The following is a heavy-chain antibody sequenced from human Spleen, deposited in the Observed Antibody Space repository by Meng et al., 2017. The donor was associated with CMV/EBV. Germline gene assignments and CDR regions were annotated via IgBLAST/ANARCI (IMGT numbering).Heavy chain of an antibody. Sequence: GESLKISCAASGFTFVDFAMIWARQVPGKGLEWVSGINWAGSSTYYADSVKGRFTISRDNSKNTLYLQMNSLRAEDTAVYYCAKGIQLSRPWSPYYYYGMDVWGQGTTVTVSS. D-gene: IGHD5-18*01. V-gene: IGHV3-23*03. CDR2: INWAGSST. J-gene: IGHJ6*02. CDR3: AKGIQLSRPWSPYYYYGMDV. CDR1: GFTFVDFA.